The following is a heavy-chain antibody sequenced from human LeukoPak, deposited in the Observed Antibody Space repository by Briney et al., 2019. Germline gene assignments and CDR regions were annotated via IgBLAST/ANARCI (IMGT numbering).Heavy chain of an antibody. CDR3: AREDYYDSSGYYLDC. D-gene: IGHD3-22*01. J-gene: IGHJ4*02. CDR2: IYHSGST. CDR1: GYSVSSGYY. Sequence: SETLSLTYTVSGYSVSSGYYWGWIRQSPGKGLEWIGSIYHSGSTYYSPSLRSRITISVDTSKNQFSLKLSSVTAADTAVYYCAREDYYDSSGYYLDCWGQGTLVTVSS. V-gene: IGHV4-38-2*02.